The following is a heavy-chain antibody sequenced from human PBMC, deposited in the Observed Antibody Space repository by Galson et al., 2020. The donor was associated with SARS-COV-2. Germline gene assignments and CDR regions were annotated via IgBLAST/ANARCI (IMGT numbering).Heavy chain of an antibody. CDR3: ARGGGLNFLYYYMDV. D-gene: IGHD1-20*01. CDR1: GFTISSNY. CDR2: IYSGGGT. V-gene: IGHV3-66*02. Sequence: GESLKISCAASGFTISSNYMTWVRQAPGKGLEWVSVIYSGGGTYYADSVKGRFTISRDNSKNTLYLQMNSLRAEDSAVYYCARGGGLNFLYYYMDVWGKGTTVTISS. J-gene: IGHJ6*03.